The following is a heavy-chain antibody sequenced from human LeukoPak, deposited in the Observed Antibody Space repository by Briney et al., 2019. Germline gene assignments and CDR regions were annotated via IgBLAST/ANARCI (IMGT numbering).Heavy chain of an antibody. Sequence: LGASVKVSCKASGYTFTGYYMHWVRQAPGQGLEWMGWINPNSGGTNYAQKFQGRVTMTRDTSISTAYMELSRLRSDDTAVYYCATSLLRFLDNTGHLDYWGQGTLVTVSS. CDR2: INPNSGGT. CDR3: ATSLLRFLDNTGHLDY. V-gene: IGHV1-2*02. CDR1: GYTFTGYY. D-gene: IGHD3-3*01. J-gene: IGHJ4*02.